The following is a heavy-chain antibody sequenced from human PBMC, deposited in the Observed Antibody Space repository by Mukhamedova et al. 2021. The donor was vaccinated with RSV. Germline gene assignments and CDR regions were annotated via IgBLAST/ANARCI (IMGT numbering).Heavy chain of an antibody. Sequence: IGEVHHSGSTNYNPSLKSRVTISVDKSKNHFSLNLSSVTAADTAASYCAREPQNGSGRPMGFDPWGQGTLVIVSS. J-gene: IGHJ5*02. V-gene: IGHV4-4*02. CDR3: AREPQNGSGRPMGFDP. D-gene: IGHD3-10*01. CDR2: VHHSGST.